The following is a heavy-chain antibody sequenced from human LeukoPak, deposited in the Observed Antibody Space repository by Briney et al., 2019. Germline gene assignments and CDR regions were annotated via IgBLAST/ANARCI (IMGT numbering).Heavy chain of an antibody. D-gene: IGHD2-2*01. CDR1: GFTFSSYG. CDR2: IYSGGST. J-gene: IGHJ3*02. V-gene: IGHV3-NL1*01. Sequence: GGSLRLSCAASGFTFSSYGMHWVRQAPGKGLESVSVIYSGGSTYYADSVKGRFTISRDNSKNTLYLQMNSLRAEDTAVYYCASVIVPAETAFDIWGQGTMVTVSS. CDR3: ASVIVPAETAFDI.